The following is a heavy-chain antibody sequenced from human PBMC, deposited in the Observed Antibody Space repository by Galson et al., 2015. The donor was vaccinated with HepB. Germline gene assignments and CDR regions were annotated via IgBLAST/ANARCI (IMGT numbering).Heavy chain of an antibody. V-gene: IGHV1-3*01. D-gene: IGHD3-3*01. CDR2: INGLNGNT. J-gene: IGHJ5*02. CDR1: GFTFTTYT. CDR3: ARGKDFGEGPNWFDP. Sequence: SVKVSCKASGFTFTTYTIHWVRQAPGQRLEWMGWINGLNGNTQLSQKFQGRVTITRDTSANTAYMEVSSLRYEDTAVYFCARGKDFGEGPNWFDPWGQGTLVTVSS.